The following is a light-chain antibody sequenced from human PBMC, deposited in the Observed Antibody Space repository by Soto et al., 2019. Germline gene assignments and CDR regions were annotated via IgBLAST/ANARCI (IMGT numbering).Light chain of an antibody. CDR3: LQRQSWPRT. Sequence: DIVLTQSPGTLSLSQGERATLSCRASQSVSSSYLAWYQQKPGQAPRLLIYYMSKRATGIPARFSGSGSGTDFTLTISSLAPEDFAIYYCLQRQSWPRTFGQGTKVDIK. V-gene: IGKV3D-20*02. CDR2: YMS. J-gene: IGKJ1*01. CDR1: QSVSSSY.